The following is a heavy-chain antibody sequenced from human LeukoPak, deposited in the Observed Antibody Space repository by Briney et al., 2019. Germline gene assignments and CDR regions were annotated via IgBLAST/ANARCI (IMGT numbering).Heavy chain of an antibody. CDR1: GFTFSSYS. J-gene: IGHJ4*02. V-gene: IGHV3-21*01. CDR2: ISSSSSYI. Sequence: PGGSLRLSCAASGFTFSSYSMNWVRQAPGKGLEWVSSISSSSSYIYYADSVKGRFTISRDNAKNSLYLQMNSLRAEDTAVYYCARDRDIVVVPAAVFGYWGQGTLVTVSS. D-gene: IGHD2-2*01. CDR3: ARDRDIVVVPAAVFGY.